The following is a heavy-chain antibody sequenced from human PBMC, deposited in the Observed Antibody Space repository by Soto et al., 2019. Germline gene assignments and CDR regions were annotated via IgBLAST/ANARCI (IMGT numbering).Heavy chain of an antibody. J-gene: IGHJ4*02. CDR1: GGSISSSNW. CDR3: ARDPAVPPSWFDY. D-gene: IGHD2-2*01. Sequence: PSETLSLTCAVSGGSISSSNWWSWVRQPPGKGLEWIGEIYHSGSTNYNPSLKSRVTISVDKSKNQFSLKLSSVTAADTAVYYCARDPAVPPSWFDYWGQGTLVTVSS. V-gene: IGHV4-4*02. CDR2: IYHSGST.